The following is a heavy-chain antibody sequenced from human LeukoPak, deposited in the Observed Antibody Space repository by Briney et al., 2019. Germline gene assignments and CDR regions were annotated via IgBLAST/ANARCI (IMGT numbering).Heavy chain of an antibody. V-gene: IGHV4-39*01. D-gene: IGHD1-26*01. Sequence: SETLPLTCTVSGGSISSSSYYWGWIRQPPGKGLEWIGSIYYSGSTYYNPSLKSRVTISVDTPKNQFSLKLSSVTAADTAVYYCARQRKWISGSYYFDYWGQGTLVTVSS. CDR2: IYYSGST. CDR3: ARQRKWISGSYYFDY. J-gene: IGHJ4*02. CDR1: GGSISSSSYY.